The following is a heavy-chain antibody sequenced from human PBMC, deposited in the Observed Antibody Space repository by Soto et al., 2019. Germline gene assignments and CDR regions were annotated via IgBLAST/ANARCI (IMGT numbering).Heavy chain of an antibody. V-gene: IGHV4-31*03. CDR2: IYDTKSA. CDR3: ARASSSSSAADY. Sequence: SETLSHTFSGSGNSISSSGYYWSWIPHLPGQGLEWIGYIYDTKSAYYNPSLKKRVSISMDTSENHFAMRLTFVTAADSAVYYCARASSSSSAADYWGQG. CDR1: GNSISSSGYY. J-gene: IGHJ4*02. D-gene: IGHD6-6*01.